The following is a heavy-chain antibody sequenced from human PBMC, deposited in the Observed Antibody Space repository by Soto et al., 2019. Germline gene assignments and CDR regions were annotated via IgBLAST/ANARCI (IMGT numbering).Heavy chain of an antibody. J-gene: IGHJ6*02. Sequence: QVQLVQSGDEVKKPGASVKVSCEASGYIFVNYGIAWVRQAPGQGLEWMGWISPYTGNTHSATKIQGRLTMTTDTSTSTVYMDLGSLTSDDTAVYYCVMVDNYVTPTPQDVWGQGTTVTVSS. CDR3: VMVDNYVTPTPQDV. D-gene: IGHD3-16*01. CDR1: GYIFVNYG. CDR2: ISPYTGNT. V-gene: IGHV1-18*01.